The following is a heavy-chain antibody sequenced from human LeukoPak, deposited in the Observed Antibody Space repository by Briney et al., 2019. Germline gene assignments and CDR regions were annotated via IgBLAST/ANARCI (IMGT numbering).Heavy chain of an antibody. CDR1: GDSISSSSYY. D-gene: IGHD3-22*01. CDR3: AATYYYDSSGYSY. V-gene: IGHV4-39*01. Sequence: SETLSLTCTVSGDSISSSSYYWVWLRQPPGKGLEWIATIYYSGSTYYNPSLKSRVTITVDTSKNQFSLKLSSVTAADTAVYYCAATYYYDSSGYSYWGQGTLVTVSS. CDR2: IYYSGST. J-gene: IGHJ4*02.